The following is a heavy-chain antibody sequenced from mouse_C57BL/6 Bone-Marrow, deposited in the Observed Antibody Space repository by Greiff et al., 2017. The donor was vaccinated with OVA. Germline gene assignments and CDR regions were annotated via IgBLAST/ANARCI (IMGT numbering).Heavy chain of an antibody. J-gene: IGHJ4*01. CDR3: TREGLLWAMDY. D-gene: IGHD2-10*01. CDR2: ISSGGDYI. Sequence: DVQLVESGEGLVKPGGSLKLSCAASGFTFSSYAMSWVRQTPEKRLEWVAYISSGGDYIYYADTVKGRFTISRDNARNTLYLQMSSLKSEDTAMYYCTREGLLWAMDYWGQGTSVTVSS. CDR1: GFTFSSYA. V-gene: IGHV5-9-1*02.